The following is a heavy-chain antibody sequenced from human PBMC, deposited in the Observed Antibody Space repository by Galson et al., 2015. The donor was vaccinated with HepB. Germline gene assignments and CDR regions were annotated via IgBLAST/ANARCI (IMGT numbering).Heavy chain of an antibody. CDR2: ISYDGSNK. V-gene: IGHV3-30*03. CDR1: GFTFSSYG. Sequence: SLRLSCAASGFTFSSYGMHWVRQAPGKGLEWVAVISYDGSNKYYADSVKGRFTISRDNSKNTLYLQMNSLRAEDTAVYYCARTGHDYGDYYFDYWGQGTLVTASS. CDR3: ARTGHDYGDYYFDY. J-gene: IGHJ4*02. D-gene: IGHD4-17*01.